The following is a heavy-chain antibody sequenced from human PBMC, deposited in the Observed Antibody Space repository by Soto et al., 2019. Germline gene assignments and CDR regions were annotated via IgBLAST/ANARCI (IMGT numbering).Heavy chain of an antibody. J-gene: IGHJ3*02. CDR3: ARVLVGVKATYNWNGPEI. V-gene: IGHV1-8*01. CDR1: GHTLLKDD. D-gene: IGHD1-1*01. CDR2: MTPTSGTT. Sequence: GSVKGSCKAFGHTLLKDDIRWVRQATGEGVEWMGWMTPTSGTTGYAQKFQGKVTMPRTTPTSTAYMELSSRRSEDTAIYYCARVLVGVKATYNWNGPEIGGQGTMVTV.